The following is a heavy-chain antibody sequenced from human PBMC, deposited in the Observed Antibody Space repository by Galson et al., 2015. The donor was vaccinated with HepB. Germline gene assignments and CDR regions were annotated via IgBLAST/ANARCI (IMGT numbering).Heavy chain of an antibody. V-gene: IGHV7-4-1*02. CDR3: ARVNSGDDY. Sequence: SVKVSCKASGYTLTNYAMNWVRQAPGQGLEWMGWINTNTGNPTYAQGFAGRFVFSLDTSVSTAYLQISSLKAEDTAVYYCARVNSGDDYWGQGTLVTVPS. J-gene: IGHJ4*02. D-gene: IGHD7-27*01. CDR1: GYTLTNYA. CDR2: INTNTGNP.